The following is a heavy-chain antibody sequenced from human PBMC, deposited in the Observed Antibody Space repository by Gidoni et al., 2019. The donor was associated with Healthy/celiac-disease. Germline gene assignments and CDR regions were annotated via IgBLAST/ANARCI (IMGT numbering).Heavy chain of an antibody. CDR1: GFTFSSYA. CDR3: AKKRYFVGDAFDI. J-gene: IGHJ3*02. Sequence: EVQLLESGGGLVQPGGSLRLPCAASGFTFSSYAMSWVRQAPGKGLEWVSAIIGSGGSTYYPDSVKGRFTISRDNSKNTLYLQMNSLRAEDTAVYYCAKKRYFVGDAFDIWGQGKMVTVSS. CDR2: IIGSGGST. D-gene: IGHD3-9*01. V-gene: IGHV3-23*01.